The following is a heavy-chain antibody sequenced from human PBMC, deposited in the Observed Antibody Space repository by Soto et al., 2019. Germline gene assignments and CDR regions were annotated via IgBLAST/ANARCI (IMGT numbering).Heavy chain of an antibody. CDR3: ARGDDGGLY. J-gene: IGHJ4*02. Sequence: EVQLVESGGGLVKPGGSLRLSCAASGFTFSSYSMNWVRQAPGKGLEWVSSISSSSSYIYYADSVKGRFTISRDNAKNSLYRQMNSLIAEDTAVYYCARGDDGGLYWGQGTLVTVSS. CDR1: GFTFSSYS. V-gene: IGHV3-21*01. D-gene: IGHD1-1*01. CDR2: ISSSSSYI.